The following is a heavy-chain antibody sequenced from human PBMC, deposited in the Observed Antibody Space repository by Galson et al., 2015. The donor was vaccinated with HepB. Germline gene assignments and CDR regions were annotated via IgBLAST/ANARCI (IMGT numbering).Heavy chain of an antibody. Sequence: SVKVSCKASGYTFTDYSLHWVRQAPGQGLEWMGRINPKSGGTDXEEKFXGXXTMTGDTXXSTTYMXLNRLITDDTAVYFCARDPRSLWYGELLSYYGLDVWXQGTXXTVXS. CDR2: INPKSGGT. D-gene: IGHD3-10*01. CDR1: GYTFTDYS. V-gene: IGHV1-2*06. J-gene: IGHJ6*02. CDR3: ARDPRSLWYGELLSYYGLDV.